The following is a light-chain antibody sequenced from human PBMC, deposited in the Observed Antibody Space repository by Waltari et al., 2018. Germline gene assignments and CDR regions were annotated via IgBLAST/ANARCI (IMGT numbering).Light chain of an antibody. Sequence: EIVLKRSPGTLSLPPGTQATLYCRASQSVRNNYIAWYQQKPGQAPKLLMYGASNRATGIPDRFTGGGSGTDFTLTINRLGPEDFAVYYCHQFGSGWDSFCQGTHLEIK. CDR1: QSVRNNY. CDR2: GAS. CDR3: HQFGSGWDS. J-gene: IGKJ2*03. V-gene: IGKV3-20*01.